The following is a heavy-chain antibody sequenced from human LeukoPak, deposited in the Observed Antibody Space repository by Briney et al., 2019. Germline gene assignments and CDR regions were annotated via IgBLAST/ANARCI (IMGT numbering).Heavy chain of an antibody. CDR3: AKFEKTIVGLYPGTLPLHAFDV. D-gene: IGHD2-2*02. J-gene: IGHJ3*01. V-gene: IGHV4-59*01. Sequence: SETLCLTCSVSGGSITTYYWSWIRQPPEKGLERIGYIDYTGITNYNPSLKSRITMSVDMSKNQFSLKLSSVTAADTAVYYCAKFEKTIVGLYPGTLPLHAFDVWGHGTVVSVSS. CDR1: GGSITTYY. CDR2: IDYTGIT.